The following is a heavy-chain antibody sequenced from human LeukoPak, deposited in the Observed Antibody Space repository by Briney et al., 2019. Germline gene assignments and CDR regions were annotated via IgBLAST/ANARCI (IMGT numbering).Heavy chain of an antibody. CDR2: INHSGST. J-gene: IGHJ4*02. Sequence: SETLSLTCAVYGGSFSGYYWSWIRQPPGKGLEWIGEINHSGSTNYNPSLKSRVTISVDTSKNQFSLKLSSVTAADTAVYYCARLPADYWGQGTLVTVSS. V-gene: IGHV4-34*01. CDR1: GGSFSGYY. CDR3: ARLPADY.